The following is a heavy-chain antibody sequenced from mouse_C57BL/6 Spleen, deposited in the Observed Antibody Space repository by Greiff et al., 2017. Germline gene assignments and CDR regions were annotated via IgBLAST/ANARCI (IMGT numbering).Heavy chain of an antibody. V-gene: IGHV5-4*01. CDR2: ISDGGSYT. CDR1: GFTFSSYA. CDR3: ARETSDPTGGYFDV. J-gene: IGHJ1*03. Sequence: EVMLVESGGGLVKPGGSLKLSCAASGFTFSSYAMSWVRPTSEKRLEWVATISDGGSYTYYPDNVKGRFTISRDNAKNNLYLQMSHLKSEDTAMYYCARETSDPTGGYFDVWGTGTTLTVSS.